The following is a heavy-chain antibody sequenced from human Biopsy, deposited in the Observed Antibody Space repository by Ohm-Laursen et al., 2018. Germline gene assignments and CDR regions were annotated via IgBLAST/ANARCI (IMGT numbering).Heavy chain of an antibody. V-gene: IGHV1-46*01. D-gene: IGHD3-9*01. Sequence: ASVKVSCKASGYSFTKYYINWVRQAPGQGLEWMGIINPTGGTTSYAEKFQGRVTLTRDTSTGTVYLELNRLIYEDTALYYCARDETGSSVFGPYYYGMDVWGQGTTVTVSS. J-gene: IGHJ6*02. CDR2: INPTGGTT. CDR3: ARDETGSSVFGPYYYGMDV. CDR1: GYSFTKYY.